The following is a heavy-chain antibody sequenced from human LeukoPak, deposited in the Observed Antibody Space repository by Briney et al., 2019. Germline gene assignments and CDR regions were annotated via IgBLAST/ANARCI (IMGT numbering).Heavy chain of an antibody. CDR3: ARTNEDDWFLGVQVLDP. CDR2: ISAYNGNT. Sequence: ASVKVSCKASGYTFTSYGISWVRQAPGQGLEWMGWISAYNGNTNYAQKLQGRVTMTTDTSTSTAYMELRSLRSDDTAVYYCARTNEDDWFLGVQVLDPWGQGTLVTVSS. J-gene: IGHJ5*02. V-gene: IGHV1-18*01. CDR1: GYTFTSYG. D-gene: IGHD3-9*01.